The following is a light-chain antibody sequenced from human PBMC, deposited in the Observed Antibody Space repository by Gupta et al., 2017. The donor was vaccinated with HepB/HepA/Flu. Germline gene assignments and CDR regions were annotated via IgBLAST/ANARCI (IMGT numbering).Light chain of an antibody. J-gene: IGLJ3*02. Sequence: QPALTQPPSVSGSPGQPVAISCTGTSSDVGTYNRVSWYQQSPGTTPKLLIYEVTKRPSGVPDHFSGSKSGNTAFLTISELQAEDESDYYCSSHTSTKTWVFGGGTKVTVL. CDR3: SSHTSTKTWV. CDR2: EVT. CDR1: SSDVGTYNR. V-gene: IGLV2-18*02.